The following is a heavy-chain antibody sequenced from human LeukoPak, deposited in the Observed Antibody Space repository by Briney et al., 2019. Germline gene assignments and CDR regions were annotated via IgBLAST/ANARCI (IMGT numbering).Heavy chain of an antibody. CDR1: GFTFSNYP. CDR2: FGAGTGAIT. J-gene: IGHJ3*02. V-gene: IGHV3-23*01. Sequence: GGSLRLSCAASGFTFSNYPMRWLRQPPGKGLEWVSAFGAGTGAITLYADSVKGRFTISRDDSKSTLYLQMNSLRGEDTAVYYCASLHYHAVDMWGQGTTVTVSS. D-gene: IGHD3-10*01. CDR3: ASLHYHAVDM.